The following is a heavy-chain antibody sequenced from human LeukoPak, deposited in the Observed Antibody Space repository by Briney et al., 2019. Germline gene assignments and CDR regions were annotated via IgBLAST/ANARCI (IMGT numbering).Heavy chain of an antibody. CDR2: LSYDANE. Sequence: GGSLRLSCAASGFTFGSYAMHWVRQAPGKGLDLEWVTVLSYDANEYYADSVKGRLTISRDNSKNTLYLQMNSLRAEDTAVYFCASPRGDDSGGYYTWYFHHWGQGILVTVSS. V-gene: IGHV3-30*14. J-gene: IGHJ1*01. CDR3: ASPRGDDSGGYYTWYFHH. D-gene: IGHD3-22*01. CDR1: GFTFGSYA.